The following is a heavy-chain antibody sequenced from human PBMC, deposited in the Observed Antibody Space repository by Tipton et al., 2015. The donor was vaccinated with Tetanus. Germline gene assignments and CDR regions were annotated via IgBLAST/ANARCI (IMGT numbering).Heavy chain of an antibody. Sequence: TLSLTCSVSGGSVTSGYYYWSWIRQPPGKGLEWIGFIFYNGSTYFNPSLKSRVAISVDTSKIQFSLRLTSVTAADTAVYYCARARSASTGLEKGFDTWGQGTLATVSS. CDR2: IFYNGST. V-gene: IGHV4-61*01. J-gene: IGHJ5*02. CDR3: ARARSASTGLEKGFDT. D-gene: IGHD3-9*01. CDR1: GGSVTSGYYY.